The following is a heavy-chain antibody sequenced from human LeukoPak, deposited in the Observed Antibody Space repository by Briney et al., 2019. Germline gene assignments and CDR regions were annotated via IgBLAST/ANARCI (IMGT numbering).Heavy chain of an antibody. CDR3: ARGGGDYYGSGTYSIFDF. V-gene: IGHV4-30-2*01. Sequence: SETLSLTCAVSGGSISSGGSSWSWIRQPPGTDLEWIGYIYRSGNPYYNPSLKSRVTISVDRSKNQFSLELNSVTAADTAVYYCARGGGDYYGSGTYSIFDFWGQGTLVTVSS. CDR2: IYRSGNP. CDR1: GGSISSGGSS. J-gene: IGHJ4*02. D-gene: IGHD3-10*01.